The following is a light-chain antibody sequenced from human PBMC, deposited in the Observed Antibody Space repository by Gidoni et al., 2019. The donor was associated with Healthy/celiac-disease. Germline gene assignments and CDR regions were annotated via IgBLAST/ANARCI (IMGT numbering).Light chain of an antibody. Sequence: DIQMTQSPSSLSASVGDRVTITCRASQSISSYLNWYQQKPGKAPKLLIYAASSLQSGVPSRFSGSGSGTDFTLTISSLQPEYFATYYCQQSYSTLTFXPXTKVXIK. CDR2: AAS. CDR3: QQSYSTLT. J-gene: IGKJ3*01. CDR1: QSISSY. V-gene: IGKV1-39*01.